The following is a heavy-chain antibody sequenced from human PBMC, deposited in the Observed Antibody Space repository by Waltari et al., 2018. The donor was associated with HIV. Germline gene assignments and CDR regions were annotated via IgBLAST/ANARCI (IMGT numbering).Heavy chain of an antibody. D-gene: IGHD5-12*01. J-gene: IGHJ6*02. Sequence: QVQLVESGGGVVQPGRSLRLSCAASGFTFSSYGMHWVRQAPGKGVGWVALIWYDARNKYYADSVKGRFTISRDNSKNTLYLQMNSLRAEDTAVYYCAREGNVDIVATMDYYGMDVWGQGTTVTVSS. CDR1: GFTFSSYG. CDR3: AREGNVDIVATMDYYGMDV. CDR2: IWYDARNK. V-gene: IGHV3-33*08.